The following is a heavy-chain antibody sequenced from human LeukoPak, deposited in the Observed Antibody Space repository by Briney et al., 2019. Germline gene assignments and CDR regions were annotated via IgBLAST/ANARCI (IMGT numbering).Heavy chain of an antibody. D-gene: IGHD2-2*01. CDR2: INHSGST. J-gene: IGHJ3*02. CDR1: GGSFSGYY. CDR3: ARGLNADAFDI. Sequence: SETLSLTCAVYGGSFSGYYWSWIRQPPGKGLEWIGEINHSGSTNYNPSLKSRVTISVDTSRNQFSLKLSSVTAADTAVYYCARGLNADAFDIWGQGTMVTVSS. V-gene: IGHV4-34*01.